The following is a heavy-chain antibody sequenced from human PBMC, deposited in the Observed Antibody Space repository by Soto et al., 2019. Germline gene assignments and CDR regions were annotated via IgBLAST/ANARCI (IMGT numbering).Heavy chain of an antibody. J-gene: IGHJ3*01. CDR3: ARDPNSSAWINAFDV. D-gene: IGHD6-19*01. CDR2: TYYRSKWYN. Sequence: SQTLSLTCVISGDSVSGNSAAWSWIRQSPSRGLEWLGRTYYRSKWYNEYAVSVESRITINPDTSKNQFSLQLDSVTAEDTAVYYCARDPNSSAWINAFDVWGQGTMVTVSS. V-gene: IGHV6-1*01. CDR1: GDSVSGNSAA.